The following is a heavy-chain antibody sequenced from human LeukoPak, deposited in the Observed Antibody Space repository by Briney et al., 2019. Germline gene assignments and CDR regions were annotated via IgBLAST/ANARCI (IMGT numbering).Heavy chain of an antibody. J-gene: IGHJ3*02. D-gene: IGHD3-10*01. CDR2: ISHDGSNE. Sequence: PGGSLRLSCAASGFTFSSYGMHWVRQAPGKGLEWVAVISHDGSNEYYVDSVKGRFTISRDNSKNTLYLQMNSLRAEDTAVYYCAREGVQAFGGAFDIWGQGTMVTVSS. CDR1: GFTFSSYG. V-gene: IGHV3-30*03. CDR3: AREGVQAFGGAFDI.